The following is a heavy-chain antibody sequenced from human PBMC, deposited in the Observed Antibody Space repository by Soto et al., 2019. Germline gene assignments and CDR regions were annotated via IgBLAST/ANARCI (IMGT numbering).Heavy chain of an antibody. J-gene: IGHJ4*02. CDR1: GYTFSGYY. D-gene: IGHD1-26*01. V-gene: IGHV1-2*02. CDR3: ARVTEWELLF. Sequence: ASVKVSCKASGYTFSGYYIHWVRQAPGQGLEWMGWIGPNGGTTNYAQKFHGRVTMTRDTSIDTVYMEVSRLRSEDTAIYYCARVTEWELLFWGQGTLVTVSS. CDR2: IGPNGGTT.